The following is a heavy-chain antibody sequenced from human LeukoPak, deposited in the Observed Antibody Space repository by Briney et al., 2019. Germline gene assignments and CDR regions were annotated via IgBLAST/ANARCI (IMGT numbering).Heavy chain of an antibody. J-gene: IGHJ6*04. CDR1: GGTFSSYA. CDR2: IIPIFGTA. V-gene: IGHV1-69*13. D-gene: IGHD6-19*01. Sequence: SVKPSCKASGGTFSSYAISWVRQAPGPRLECMGGIIPIFGTATSAQKFQGRVTTTADESTSTAYMELSSLISEDTAVYYCAGIGYSSSFPGLGDYYYYYGMDVWGKGATVTASS. CDR3: AGIGYSSSFPGLGDYYYYYGMDV.